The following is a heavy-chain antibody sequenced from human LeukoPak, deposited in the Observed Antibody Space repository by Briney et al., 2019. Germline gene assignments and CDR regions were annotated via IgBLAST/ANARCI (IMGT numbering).Heavy chain of an antibody. Sequence: GGSLRLSCAASGFTFSSYSMNWVRQAPGKGLEWVSSISSSSSYIYYADSVKGRFTISRDNSKNTLYLQMNSLRAEDTAVYYCAKVRYDSSGYGWGQGTLVTVSS. CDR2: ISSSSSYI. CDR3: AKVRYDSSGYG. D-gene: IGHD3-22*01. CDR1: GFTFSSYS. V-gene: IGHV3-21*04. J-gene: IGHJ4*02.